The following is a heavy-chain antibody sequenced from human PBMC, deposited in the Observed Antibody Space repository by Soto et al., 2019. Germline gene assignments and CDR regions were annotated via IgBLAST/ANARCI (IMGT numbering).Heavy chain of an antibody. V-gene: IGHV3-33*01. CDR3: ARTLYDSSGYHHFQH. CDR1: GFTFSSYG. D-gene: IGHD3-22*01. Sequence: GGSLRLSCAASGFTFSSYGMHWVRQAPGKGLEWVAVIWYDGSNKYYAGSVKGRFTISRDNSKNTLYLRMNSLRAEDTAVYYCARTLYDSSGYHHFQHWGQGTLVTVSS. CDR2: IWYDGSNK. J-gene: IGHJ1*01.